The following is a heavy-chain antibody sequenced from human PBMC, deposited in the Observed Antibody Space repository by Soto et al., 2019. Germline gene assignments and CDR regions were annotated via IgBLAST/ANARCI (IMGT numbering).Heavy chain of an antibody. Sequence: SETLSLTCAVSGGSISSSNWWSWVRQPPGKGLEWIGEIYHSGSTNYNPSLKSRVTISVDKSKNQFSLKLSSVTAADTAVYYCARDRRLLFRAFDIWGQGTMVTVSS. V-gene: IGHV4-4*02. J-gene: IGHJ3*02. D-gene: IGHD2-21*02. CDR1: GGSISSSNW. CDR3: ARDRRLLFRAFDI. CDR2: IYHSGST.